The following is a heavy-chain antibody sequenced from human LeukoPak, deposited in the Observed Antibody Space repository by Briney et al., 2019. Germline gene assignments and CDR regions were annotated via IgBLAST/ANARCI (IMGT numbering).Heavy chain of an antibody. Sequence: PGGSLRLSCAASGFTFSSYAMHLVRQAPGKGLEWVAVISYDGSNKYYADSVKGRFTISRDNSKNTLYLQMNSLRAEDTAVYYCASYGSGSYPNYYYYGMDVWGKGTTVTVSS. J-gene: IGHJ6*04. D-gene: IGHD3-10*01. CDR2: ISYDGSNK. CDR3: ASYGSGSYPNYYYYGMDV. CDR1: GFTFSSYA. V-gene: IGHV3-30*04.